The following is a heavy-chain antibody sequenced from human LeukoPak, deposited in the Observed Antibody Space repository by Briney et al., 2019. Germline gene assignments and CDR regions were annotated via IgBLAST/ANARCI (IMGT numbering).Heavy chain of an antibody. Sequence: GGSLRLSCAASGFTFSNAWMSWVRQAPGKGLEWVSSIPGNSRYIYYADSVKGRFTISRDNAKNSLFLQMSSLTAEDTAVYYCARGGAFGVDRNDYWGQGTLVTVSS. J-gene: IGHJ4*02. CDR1: GFTFSNAW. D-gene: IGHD3-3*01. V-gene: IGHV3-21*06. CDR3: ARGGAFGVDRNDY. CDR2: IPGNSRYI.